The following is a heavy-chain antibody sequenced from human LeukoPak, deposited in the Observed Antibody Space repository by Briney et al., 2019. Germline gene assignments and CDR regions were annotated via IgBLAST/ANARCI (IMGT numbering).Heavy chain of an antibody. V-gene: IGHV1-46*01. J-gene: IGHJ4*02. CDR2: INPSGGST. Sequence: ASVKVSCKASGYTFTGYYMHWVRQAPGQGLEWMGWINPSGGSTSYAQKFQGRVTMTRDTSTSTVYMELSSLRSEDTAVYYRARVLYYDSSGYYWGTPGDYWGQGTLVTVSS. CDR1: GYTFTGYY. CDR3: ARVLYYDSSGYYWGTPGDY. D-gene: IGHD3-22*01.